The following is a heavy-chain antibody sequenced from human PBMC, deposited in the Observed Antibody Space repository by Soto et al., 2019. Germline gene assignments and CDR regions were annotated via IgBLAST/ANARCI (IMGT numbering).Heavy chain of an antibody. CDR1: CYTFTSYG. V-gene: IGHV1-18*01. D-gene: IGHD2-2*01. CDR2: ISAYNGNT. J-gene: IGHJ3*01. Sequence: ASVKVSCKYSCYTFTSYGISLFRQAAGRGLEWMGLISAYNGNTNYAQKLQGRVTMTTDTSTSTAYMELRSLRSDDTAVYYCATGGLVVPAAADAFDLWGQGTMVTVSS. CDR3: ATGGLVVPAAADAFDL.